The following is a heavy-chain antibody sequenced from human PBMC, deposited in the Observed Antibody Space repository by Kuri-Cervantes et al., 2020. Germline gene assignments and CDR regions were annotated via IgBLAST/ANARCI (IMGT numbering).Heavy chain of an antibody. J-gene: IGHJ3*02. CDR1: GFTFSSYA. CDR2: ISYDGSNK. D-gene: IGHD1-26*01. Sequence: GESLKISCAASGFTFSSYAMHWVRQAPGKGLEWVAVISYDGSNKYYADSVMGRFTISRDNSKNTLYLQMNSLRAEDTAVYYCARAQWELRNAFDIWGQGTMVTVSS. CDR3: ARAQWELRNAFDI. V-gene: IGHV3-30-3*01.